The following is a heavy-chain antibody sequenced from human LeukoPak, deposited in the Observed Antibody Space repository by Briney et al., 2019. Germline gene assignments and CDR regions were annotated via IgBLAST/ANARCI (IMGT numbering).Heavy chain of an antibody. J-gene: IGHJ5*02. V-gene: IGHV4-4*07. CDR3: ARERDTGSDDMGDWFDP. D-gene: IGHD1-26*01. Sequence: SETLSLTCTVSGGSISSYYWSWIRQPAGKGLEWIGRIYTSGSTNYNPSLKSRVTMSVDTSKNQFSLKLSSVTAADTAVYYCARERDTGSDDMGDWFDPWGQGTLVTVSS. CDR1: GGSISSYY. CDR2: IYTSGST.